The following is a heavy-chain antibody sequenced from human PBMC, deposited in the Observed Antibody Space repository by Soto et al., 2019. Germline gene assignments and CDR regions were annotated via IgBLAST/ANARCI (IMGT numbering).Heavy chain of an antibody. CDR2: IHNSGNT. D-gene: IGHD6-19*01. V-gene: IGHV4-31*03. J-gene: IGHJ5*01. CDR3: ARESGSGWHDIDS. Sequence: QVQLQESGPGLVKPSETVSLTCTVSGGSFSSSGYYWSWIRQRPGKGLEWIGYIHNSGNTYYNPSLKNRVSISLDMSENQLSLRLSSVTAADTAVYYCARESGSGWHDIDSWGQGTLVTVSS. CDR1: GGSFSSSGYY.